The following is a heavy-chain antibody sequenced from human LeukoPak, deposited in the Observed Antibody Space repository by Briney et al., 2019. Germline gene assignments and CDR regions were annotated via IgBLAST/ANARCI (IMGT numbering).Heavy chain of an antibody. CDR2: ISSSSYI. CDR1: GFTFSSYS. J-gene: IGHJ3*02. D-gene: IGHD3-10*01. Sequence: GGSLRLSCAASGFTFSSYSMNWVRQAPGKGLEWVSSISSSSYIYYADSVKGRFTISRDNAKNSLYLQMNSLSAEDTAVYYCARHYYGFGSLDAFDIWGQGTMVTVSS. V-gene: IGHV3-21*01. CDR3: ARHYYGFGSLDAFDI.